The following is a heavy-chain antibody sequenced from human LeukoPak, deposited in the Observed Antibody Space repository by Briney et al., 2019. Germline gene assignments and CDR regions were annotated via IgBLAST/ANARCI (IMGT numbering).Heavy chain of an antibody. CDR2: IYHSGST. V-gene: IGHV4-30-2*01. CDR1: GGSISSGGYS. CDR3: ARDNQGEVRGVIWFDP. D-gene: IGHD3-10*01. J-gene: IGHJ5*02. Sequence: PSETLSLTCAVSGGSISSGGYSWSWIRQPPGKGLEWIGYIYHSGSTYYNPSLKSRVTISVDRSKNQFSLKLSSVTAADTAVYYCARDNQGEVRGVIWFDPWGQGTLVTVSS.